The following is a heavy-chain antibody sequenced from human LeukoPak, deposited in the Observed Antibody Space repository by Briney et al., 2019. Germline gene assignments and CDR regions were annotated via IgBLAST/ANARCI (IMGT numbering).Heavy chain of an antibody. CDR3: ARKGPHINAFDI. CDR2: ISWDGGST. J-gene: IGHJ3*02. V-gene: IGHV3-43*01. CDR1: GFTFADYT. Sequence: GGSLRLSCAASGFTFADYTMHWVRQAPGKGMEWVSLISWDGGSTYYADSVKGRFTISRDNAKNSLYLQMNSLRAEDTAVYYCARKGPHINAFDIWGQGTMVTVSS. D-gene: IGHD2-21*01.